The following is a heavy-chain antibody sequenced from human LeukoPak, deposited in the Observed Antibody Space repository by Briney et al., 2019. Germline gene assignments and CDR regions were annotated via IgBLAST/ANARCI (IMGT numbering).Heavy chain of an antibody. D-gene: IGHD6-19*01. CDR2: IYYSGST. CDR1: GGSISSSSYY. J-gene: IGHJ4*02. CDR3: ARVSSGWYYLDY. Sequence: KPSETLSLTCTVSGGSISSSSYYWGWISQPPGKGLEWIGSIYYSGSTYYNPSLKSRVTISVDTSKNQFSLKLSSVTAADTAVYYCARVSSGWYYLDYWGQGTLVTVSS. V-gene: IGHV4-39*01.